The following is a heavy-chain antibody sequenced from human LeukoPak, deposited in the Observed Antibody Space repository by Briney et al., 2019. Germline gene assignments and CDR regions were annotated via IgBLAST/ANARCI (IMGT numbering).Heavy chain of an antibody. V-gene: IGHV3-23*01. J-gene: IGHJ4*02. CDR3: AKGALGTDDY. CDR1: GSTFSNYG. Sequence: PGGSLRLSCAASGSTFSNYGITWVRQAPGKGLEWVSAISGSGDRTYYTDSVKGRFTISRDNSKNTLYLQMNSLRAEDTAVYYCAKGALGTDDYWGQGTLVTVSS. CDR2: ISGSGDRT.